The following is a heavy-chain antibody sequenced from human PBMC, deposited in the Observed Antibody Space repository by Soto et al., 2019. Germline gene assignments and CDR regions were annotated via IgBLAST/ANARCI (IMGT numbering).Heavy chain of an antibody. D-gene: IGHD1-1*01. Sequence: GGSRKFSFEASGFPFVSYAMNGFPKAPGKGLQWVSSISGSGAGTYYADSVKGRFTVSRDNSKNTVFLQMNSLRAEDTAIYYCAKSMMETTGANWLDPWGQGTLVTVSS. CDR1: GFPFVSYA. J-gene: IGHJ5*02. CDR2: ISGSGAGT. CDR3: AKSMMETTGANWLDP. V-gene: IGHV3-23*01.